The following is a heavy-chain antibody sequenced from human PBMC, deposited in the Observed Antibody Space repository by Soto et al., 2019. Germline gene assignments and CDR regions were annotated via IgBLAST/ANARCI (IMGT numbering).Heavy chain of an antibody. J-gene: IGHJ4*02. V-gene: IGHV1-2*02. Sequence: DSVKVSCKGSGYTFTGYYMHWVRQAPGQGLEWMGWINPNSGGTNYAQKFQGRVTMTRDTSISTAYMELSRLRSDDTAVYYCARGQGGYYDSSGYYEFDYWGQGTLVTVSS. D-gene: IGHD3-22*01. CDR1: GYTFTGYY. CDR3: ARGQGGYYDSSGYYEFDY. CDR2: INPNSGGT.